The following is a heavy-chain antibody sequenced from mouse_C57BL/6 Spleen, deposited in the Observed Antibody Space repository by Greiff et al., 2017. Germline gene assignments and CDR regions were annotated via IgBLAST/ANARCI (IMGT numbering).Heavy chain of an antibody. J-gene: IGHJ1*03. CDR2: IRNKANGYTT. V-gene: IGHV7-3*01. D-gene: IGHD2-3*01. CDR1: GFTFTDYY. Sequence: EVKLVESGGGLVQPGGSLSLSCAASGFTFTDYYMSWVRQPPGKALEWLGFIRNKANGYTTAYSASVKGRFTISRDNSQSILYLQMNALRAEDSATYYCAGYTLYDGYYWYFDVWGTGTTVTVAS. CDR3: AGYTLYDGYYWYFDV.